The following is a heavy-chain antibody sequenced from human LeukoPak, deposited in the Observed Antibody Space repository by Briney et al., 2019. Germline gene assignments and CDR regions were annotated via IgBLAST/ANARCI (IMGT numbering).Heavy chain of an antibody. CDR2: IYYSGST. D-gene: IGHD3-22*01. Sequence: SETLSLTCTVSGGSVSSYYWGWIRQPPGKGLEWIGSIYYSGSTYYNPSLKSRVTISVDTSKNQFSLKLSSVTAADTAAYYCASPHLYDSSGHDAFDIWGQGTIVTVSS. CDR1: GGSVSSYY. CDR3: ASPHLYDSSGHDAFDI. J-gene: IGHJ3*02. V-gene: IGHV4-39*01.